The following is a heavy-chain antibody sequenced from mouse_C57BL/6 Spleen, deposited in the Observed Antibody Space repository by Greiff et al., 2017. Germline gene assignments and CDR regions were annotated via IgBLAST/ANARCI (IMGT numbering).Heavy chain of an antibody. J-gene: IGHJ2*01. V-gene: IGHV3-6*01. CDR2: ISDDGSN. D-gene: IGHD1-3*01. CDR1: GYSITSGYY. Sequence: VQLQQSGPGLVKPSQSLSLTCSVTGYSITSGYYWNWIRQFPGNKLEWMGYISDDGSNNYNPSLKNRISITRDPSKHQFFLKLNSVTTEDTATYYCARAGSSFDYWGQGTTRTVSS. CDR3: ARAGSSFDY.